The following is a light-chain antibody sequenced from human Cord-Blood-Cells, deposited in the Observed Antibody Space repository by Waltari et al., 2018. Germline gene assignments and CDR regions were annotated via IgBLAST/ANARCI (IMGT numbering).Light chain of an antibody. V-gene: IGKV4-1*01. CDR3: QQYYSTPPT. CDR1: PRVLYSSNNKNY. Sequence: DIVMTQSPDSLAVSLGERATINCKSSPRVLYSSNNKNYLAWYQQKPGQPPKLLIYWASTRESGVPDRFSGSGSGTDFTLNISSLQAEDVAVYYCQQYYSTPPTFGQGTKVEIK. CDR2: WAS. J-gene: IGKJ1*01.